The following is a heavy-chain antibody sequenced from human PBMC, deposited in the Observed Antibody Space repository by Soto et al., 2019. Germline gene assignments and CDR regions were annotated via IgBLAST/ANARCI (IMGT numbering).Heavy chain of an antibody. Sequence: PSETLSLTCTVSGGSISSYYWSWIRQPPGKGLEWIGYIYYSGSTNYNPSLKSRVTISVDTSKNQFSLKLSSVTAADTAVYYCARRERDLDAFDIWGQGTMVTVSS. D-gene: IGHD6-25*01. V-gene: IGHV4-59*08. CDR1: GGSISSYY. CDR3: ARRERDLDAFDI. CDR2: IYYSGST. J-gene: IGHJ3*02.